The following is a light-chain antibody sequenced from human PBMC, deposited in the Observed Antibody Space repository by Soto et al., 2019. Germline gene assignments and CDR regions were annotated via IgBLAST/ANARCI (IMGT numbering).Light chain of an antibody. CDR3: QQYNNWPPRT. CDR2: GAS. Sequence: VLTQSPGTRSLSPGEEATLSCSASQSVSSNLAWYQQKPGQAPRLLIYGASTRATGIPARFSGSGSGTEFTLTISSLQSEDFAVYYCQQYNNWPPRTFGQGTKVDIK. V-gene: IGKV3-15*01. J-gene: IGKJ1*01. CDR1: QSVSSN.